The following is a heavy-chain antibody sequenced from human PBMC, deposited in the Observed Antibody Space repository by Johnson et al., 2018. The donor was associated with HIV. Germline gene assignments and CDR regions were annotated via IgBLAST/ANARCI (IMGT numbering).Heavy chain of an antibody. V-gene: IGHV3-66*01. CDR2: IYSDGGT. CDR3: ARDAPNFLHSSGVRYDALDI. D-gene: IGHD3-22*01. J-gene: IGHJ3*02. CDR1: GFTVSSNY. Sequence: VQLVESGGGLVQPGGSLRLSCAASGFTVSSNYMSWVRQAPGKGLEWVSVIYSDGGTYYADSVQGRFNLSRDNSQNTLYLQMNSLGAEDTAVSYCARDAPNFLHSSGVRYDALDIWGPGTMVTVSS.